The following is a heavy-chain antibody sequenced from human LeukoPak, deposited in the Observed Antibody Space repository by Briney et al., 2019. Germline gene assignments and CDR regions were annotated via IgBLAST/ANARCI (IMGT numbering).Heavy chain of an antibody. D-gene: IGHD2-15*01. V-gene: IGHV4-59*08. CDR1: GGSISSYY. CDR3: ARLAATHYYYYGMDV. CDR2: IYYSGST. Sequence: ASETLSLTCTVSGGSISSYYWSWIRQPPGKGLEWIGYIYYSGSTNYNPSLKSRVTISVDTSKNQFSLKLSSVTAADTAVYYCARLAATHYYYYGMDVWGQGTTVTVSS. J-gene: IGHJ6*02.